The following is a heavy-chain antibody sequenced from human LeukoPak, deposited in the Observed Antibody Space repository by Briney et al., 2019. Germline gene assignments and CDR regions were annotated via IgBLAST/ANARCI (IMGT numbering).Heavy chain of an antibody. CDR1: GFTFSRSA. CDR2: ISGSGGST. J-gene: IGHJ4*02. CDR3: ARAPFIFRYFDY. Sequence: GGSLRLSCAASGFTFSRSAMSWVRQAPGKGLEWVSAISGSGGSTYYADSVKGRFTISRDNAKNSLYLQMNSLRAEDTAVYYCARAPFIFRYFDYWGQGTLVTVSS. D-gene: IGHD3-16*02. V-gene: IGHV3-23*01.